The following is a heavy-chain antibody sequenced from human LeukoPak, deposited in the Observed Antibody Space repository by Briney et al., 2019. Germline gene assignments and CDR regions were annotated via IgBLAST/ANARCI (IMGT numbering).Heavy chain of an antibody. CDR3: ARDQLDVTIFGVEPYDWFDP. D-gene: IGHD3-3*01. CDR1: GGSISSGGYS. J-gene: IGHJ5*02. Sequence: PSETLSLTCAVSGGSISSGGYSWSWIRQPAGKGLEWIGRIYTSGSTNYNPSLKSRVTMSVDTSKNQFSLKLSSVTAADTAVYYCARDQLDVTIFGVEPYDWFDPWGQGTLVTVSS. V-gene: IGHV4-61*02. CDR2: IYTSGST.